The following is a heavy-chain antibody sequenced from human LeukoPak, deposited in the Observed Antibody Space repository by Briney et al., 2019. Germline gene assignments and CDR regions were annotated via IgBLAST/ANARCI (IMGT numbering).Heavy chain of an antibody. V-gene: IGHV1-18*01. Sequence: ASVKVSCKASGYTFTSYGISWVRQAPGQGLEWMGWISAYNGNTNYAQELQGRVTMTTDTSTSTAYMELRSLRSDDTAVYYCARDPGIAAAAHRGPGGDYWGQGTLVTVSS. CDR1: GYTFTSYG. J-gene: IGHJ4*02. CDR2: ISAYNGNT. CDR3: ARDPGIAAAAHRGPGGDY. D-gene: IGHD6-13*01.